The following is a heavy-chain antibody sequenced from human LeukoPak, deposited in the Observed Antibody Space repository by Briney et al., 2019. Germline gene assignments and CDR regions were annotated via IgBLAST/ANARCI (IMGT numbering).Heavy chain of an antibody. Sequence: GGSLRLSCAASGFTFSSYAMSWVRQAPGKGLEWVSAISGSGGSTYYVDSVKGRFTISRDNSKNTLYLQMNSLRAEDTAVYYCAKSSDQLLSYFDYWGQGTLVTVSS. J-gene: IGHJ4*02. CDR1: GFTFSSYA. D-gene: IGHD2-2*01. CDR2: ISGSGGST. CDR3: AKSSDQLLSYFDY. V-gene: IGHV3-23*01.